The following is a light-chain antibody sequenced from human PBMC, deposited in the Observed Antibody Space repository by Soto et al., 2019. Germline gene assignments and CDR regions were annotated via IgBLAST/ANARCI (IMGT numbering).Light chain of an antibody. CDR2: YDS. J-gene: IGLJ2*01. V-gene: IGLV3-21*04. CDR3: QVWDSSSDHPGVV. Sequence: SYELTQPPSVSVAPGKTARITCGGNNFGSKSVHWYQQKPGQAPVLVIYYDSDRPSGIPERFSGSNSGNTATLTISRVEAGDEADYYCQVWDSSSDHPGVVFGGGTKLTVL. CDR1: NFGSKS.